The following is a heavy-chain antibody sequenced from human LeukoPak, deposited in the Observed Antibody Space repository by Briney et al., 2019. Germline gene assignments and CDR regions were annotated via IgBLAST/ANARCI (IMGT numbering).Heavy chain of an antibody. CDR3: ARGGSYPLDY. Sequence: SQTLSLTCAISGDSVSSNSAAWNWIRQPPSRGLEWLGRTYYRSKWYNAYAVSMKSRMTIKPDTSKNQFSLQLISVTPEDTAVYYCARGGSYPLDYWGQGTPVTVSS. J-gene: IGHJ4*02. CDR2: TYYRSKWYN. D-gene: IGHD1-26*01. CDR1: GDSVSSNSAA. V-gene: IGHV6-1*01.